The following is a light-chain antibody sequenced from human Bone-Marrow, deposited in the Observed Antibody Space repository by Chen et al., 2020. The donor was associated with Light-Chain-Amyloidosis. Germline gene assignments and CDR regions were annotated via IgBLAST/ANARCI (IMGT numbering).Light chain of an antibody. J-gene: IGLJ1*01. CDR1: SSDGGGDNP. V-gene: IGLV2-14*01. CDR2: EVT. Sequence: QSALTQPASLSGSPGQSITISCTATSSDGGGDNPVSWYKQHPDKAPKLMIYEVTIRPSWVPDRFAGSKSDNTASLTISGLQTEDEADYFCSSYTITNTLVFGSGTRVTVL. CDR3: SSYTITNTLV.